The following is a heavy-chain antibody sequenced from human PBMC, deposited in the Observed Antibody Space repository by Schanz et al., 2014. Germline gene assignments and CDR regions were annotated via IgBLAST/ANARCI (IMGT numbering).Heavy chain of an antibody. D-gene: IGHD5-18*01. J-gene: IGHJ3*02. CDR1: GYTFTSHG. V-gene: IGHV1-18*01. Sequence: QVQLVQSGAEVKKPGASVKVSCKASGYTFTSHGISWVRQAPGQGLEWMGWITAYNGDTNYALKLQGRVTMTTDSSTGTAYIELRSLRSDGTALYYCTRGGYSYALSAFDIWGQGTMVTVSS. CDR2: ITAYNGDT. CDR3: TRGGYSYALSAFDI.